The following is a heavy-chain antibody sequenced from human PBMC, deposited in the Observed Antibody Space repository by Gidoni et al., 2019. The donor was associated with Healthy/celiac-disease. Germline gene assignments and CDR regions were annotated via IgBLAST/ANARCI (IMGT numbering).Heavy chain of an antibody. CDR3: ASLRITMVLGVIRHFDY. D-gene: IGHD3-10*01. CDR2: IRSSSSTI. CDR1: GFNFSSYS. J-gene: IGHJ4*02. V-gene: IGHV3-48*02. Sequence: VQLVASGRVLVQPGGSLRLSCAASGFNFSSYSMNWVRQAPGKGLEWVSYIRSSSSTIYDADAVKGRFTSSRDNAKNSLYLKMNSLRDEDTAVYYCASLRITMVLGVIRHFDYWGQGTLVTVSS.